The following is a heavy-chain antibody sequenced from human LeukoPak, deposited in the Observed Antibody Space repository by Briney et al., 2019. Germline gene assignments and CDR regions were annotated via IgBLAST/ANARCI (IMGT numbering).Heavy chain of an antibody. Sequence: GRSLRLSCAASGFTFSSYSMNWVRQAPGKGLEWVSFIRSSSTYISYSDSVKGRFTISRDNANNSLYLQMNSLRAEDTAVYYCARDSGGFDPWGQGTLVTVSS. CDR1: GFTFSSYS. J-gene: IGHJ5*02. CDR2: IRSSSTYI. V-gene: IGHV3-21*01. CDR3: ARDSGGFDP. D-gene: IGHD3-10*01.